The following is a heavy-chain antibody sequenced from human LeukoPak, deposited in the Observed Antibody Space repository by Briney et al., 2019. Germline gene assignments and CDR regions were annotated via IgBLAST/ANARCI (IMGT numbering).Heavy chain of an antibody. CDR3: ARDLGYYYDSSGYPDY. CDR1: GYTFTSYY. CDR2: INPSGGST. J-gene: IGHJ4*01. Sequence: ASVKVSCKASGYTFTSYYMHWVRQAPGQGLEWMGIINPSGGSTSYAQKFQGRVTVTRDTSTSTVYMELSSLRSEDTAVYYCARDLGYYYDSSGYPDYWGQEPWSPSPQ. D-gene: IGHD3-22*01. V-gene: IGHV1-46*01.